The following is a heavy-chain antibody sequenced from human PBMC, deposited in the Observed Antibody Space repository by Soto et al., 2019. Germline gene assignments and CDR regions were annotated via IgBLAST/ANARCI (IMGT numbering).Heavy chain of an antibody. Sequence: AAVKVSCKASGYTFTSYGISWVRQAPGQGLEGMGWISAYNGNTNDAQKLQGRVTMTTDTSTSTAYMELRSLRSDDTAVYYCGRTSKPDSSGWYRYWGQGTLVPVSS. CDR3: GRTSKPDSSGWYRY. CDR1: GYTFTSYG. D-gene: IGHD6-19*01. V-gene: IGHV1-18*01. J-gene: IGHJ4*02. CDR2: ISAYNGNT.